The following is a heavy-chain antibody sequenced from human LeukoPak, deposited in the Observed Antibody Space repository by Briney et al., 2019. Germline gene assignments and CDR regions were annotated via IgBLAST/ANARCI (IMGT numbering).Heavy chain of an antibody. CDR1: GGSIGSFY. J-gene: IGHJ3*02. Sequence: PSETLSLTCTVSGGSIGSFYWSWIRQPPGKGLEWIGYIYSSGNTNYNPSLKSRVTVSVDTSKNQFSLRLNSVTAADTAVYYCAKSNGYGLVDIWGQGTMVTVSS. CDR2: IYSSGNT. CDR3: AKSNGYGLVDI. V-gene: IGHV4-59*08. D-gene: IGHD3-10*01.